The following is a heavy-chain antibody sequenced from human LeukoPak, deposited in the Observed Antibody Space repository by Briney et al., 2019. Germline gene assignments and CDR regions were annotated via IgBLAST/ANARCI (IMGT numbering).Heavy chain of an antibody. Sequence: SETLSLTCTVSGGSISSYYWSWIRQPPGKGLEWIGYIYYSGSTNYNPSLKSRVTISVDTSKNQFSLKLSSVTAADTAVYYCARDSEQCYFDYWGQGTLVTVSS. CDR3: ARDSEQCYFDY. D-gene: IGHD6-19*01. V-gene: IGHV4-59*01. CDR1: GGSISSYY. J-gene: IGHJ4*02. CDR2: IYYSGST.